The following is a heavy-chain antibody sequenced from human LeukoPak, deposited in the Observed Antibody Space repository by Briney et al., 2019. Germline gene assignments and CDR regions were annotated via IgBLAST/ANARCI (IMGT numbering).Heavy chain of an antibody. CDR1: GYSMSSGYY. CDR2: IYHSGST. J-gene: IGHJ5*02. CDR3: ARAGSSGLLFDP. D-gene: IGHD6-19*01. Sequence: PSETLSLTCAVSGYSMSSGYYWGWIRQPPGKGLEWIGSIYHSGSTYYNPSLKSRVTISVDTSKNQFSLKLSSVTAADTAVYYSARAGSSGLLFDPWGQGTLVTVSS. V-gene: IGHV4-38-2*01.